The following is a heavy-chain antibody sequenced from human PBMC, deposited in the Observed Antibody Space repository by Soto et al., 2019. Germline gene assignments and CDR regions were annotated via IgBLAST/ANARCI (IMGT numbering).Heavy chain of an antibody. Sequence: GASVKVSCTVSVYTLTELSMHWVRQDPGKGLEWMGGFDPEDGETIYAQKFQGRVTMTEDTSTDTAYMELSSLRSEDTAVYYCATDHCSSTSCYRGFDPWGQGTLVTVSS. CDR2: FDPEDGET. J-gene: IGHJ5*02. D-gene: IGHD2-2*01. CDR1: VYTLTELS. V-gene: IGHV1-24*01. CDR3: ATDHCSSTSCYRGFDP.